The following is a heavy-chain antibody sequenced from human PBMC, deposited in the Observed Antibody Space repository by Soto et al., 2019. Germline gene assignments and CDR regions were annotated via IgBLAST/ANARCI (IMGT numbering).Heavy chain of an antibody. CDR2: MYWDDAG. D-gene: IGHD2-2*01. J-gene: IGHJ4*02. CDR3: AHGSCSSADCYPNPYLDY. Sequence: QITLKESGPTLVNPTQTLTLTCTFSGFSLSTTAEGVGWIRQPPGKALEWLALMYWDDAGRYSPSLKSRLTITKDTSKNQVVLTMTNVDPVDTATYYCAHGSCSSADCYPNPYLDYWGQGILVTVSS. V-gene: IGHV2-5*02. CDR1: GFSLSTTAEG.